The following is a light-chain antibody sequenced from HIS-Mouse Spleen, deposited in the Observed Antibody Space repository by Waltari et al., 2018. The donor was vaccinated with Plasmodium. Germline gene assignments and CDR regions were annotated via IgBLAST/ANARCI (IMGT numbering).Light chain of an antibody. J-gene: IGKJ1*01. CDR3: QQYGSSGT. Sequence: EIVLTQSPGTLSLSPGERATLSCRASQSVSSSYLAWYQQKPGQAPRLLIDVASSRATGIPDRFSGSGSGTDFTLTISRLEPEDFAVYYCQQYGSSGTFGQGTKVEIK. CDR1: QSVSSSY. CDR2: VAS. V-gene: IGKV3-20*01.